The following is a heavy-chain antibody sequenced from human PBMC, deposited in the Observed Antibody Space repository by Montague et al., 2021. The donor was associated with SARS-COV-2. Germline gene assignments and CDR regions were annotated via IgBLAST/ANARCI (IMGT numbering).Heavy chain of an antibody. J-gene: IGHJ6*02. V-gene: IGHV4-59*08. Sequence: SETLSLTCTVSGGSISSYSWSWIRQPPGKGLEWIGSIFYSGSTNYNPSLKSRVTISVDTSKKQFSLKLSSVTAADTAVYYCARLGLRGYDILTGYYQSGMDVWGQGTTVTVSS. CDR3: ARLGLRGYDILTGYYQSGMDV. CDR2: IFYSGST. CDR1: GGSISSYS. D-gene: IGHD3-9*01.